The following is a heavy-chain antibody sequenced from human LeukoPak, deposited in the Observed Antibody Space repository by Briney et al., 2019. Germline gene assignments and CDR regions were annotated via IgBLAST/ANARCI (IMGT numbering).Heavy chain of an antibody. CDR3: ARGPTSLRGDWRFDY. CDR2: IIPIFGTA. Sequence: ASVKVSCKASGGTFSSYAISWVRQAPGQGLEWMGGIIPIFGTANYAQKFQGRVTITADECTSTAYMELSSLRSEDTAVYYCARGPTSLRGDWRFDYWGQGTLVTVSS. V-gene: IGHV1-69*01. D-gene: IGHD2-21*02. J-gene: IGHJ4*02. CDR1: GGTFSSYA.